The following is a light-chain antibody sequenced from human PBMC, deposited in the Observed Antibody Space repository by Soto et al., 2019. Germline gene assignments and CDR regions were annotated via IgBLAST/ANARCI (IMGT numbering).Light chain of an antibody. V-gene: IGKV3-20*01. Sequence: ETVLTQSPGTLSLSPGERGTLSCRASQSVGGSLAWYQQRPGQAPRLLVYHTSNRATGIPDRFSASGSGTDFTLTISRLEPEDFAVYYCQQYESSPRRFGQGTKVDIK. J-gene: IGKJ1*01. CDR1: QSVGGS. CDR3: QQYESSPRR. CDR2: HTS.